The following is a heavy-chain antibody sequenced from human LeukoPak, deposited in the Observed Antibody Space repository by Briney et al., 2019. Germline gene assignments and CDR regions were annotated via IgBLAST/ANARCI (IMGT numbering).Heavy chain of an antibody. CDR2: IYTSGST. V-gene: IGHV4-4*07. Sequence: SETLSLTCTVSGGSISSYYWSWIRQPAGKGLEWIGRIYTSGSTNYNPSLKSRVTMSVDTSKNQFSLKLSSVTAADTAVHYCARDRYYYDRSGYYHLDYWGQGTLVTVSS. J-gene: IGHJ4*02. CDR1: GGSISSYY. CDR3: ARDRYYYDRSGYYHLDY. D-gene: IGHD3-22*01.